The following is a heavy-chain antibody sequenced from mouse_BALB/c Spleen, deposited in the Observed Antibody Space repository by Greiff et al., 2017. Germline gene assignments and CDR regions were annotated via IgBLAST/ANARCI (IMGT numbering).Heavy chain of an antibody. CDR3: ARPGYDGGYFDY. CDR1: GFAFSSYD. Sequence: EVKLVESGGGLVKPGGSLKLSCAASGFAFSSYDMSWVRQTPEKRLEWVAYISSGGGSTYYPDTVKGRFTISRDNAKNTLYLQMSSLKSEDTAMYYCARPGYDGGYFDYWGQGTTLTVSS. D-gene: IGHD2-2*01. CDR2: ISSGGGST. V-gene: IGHV5-12-1*01. J-gene: IGHJ2*01.